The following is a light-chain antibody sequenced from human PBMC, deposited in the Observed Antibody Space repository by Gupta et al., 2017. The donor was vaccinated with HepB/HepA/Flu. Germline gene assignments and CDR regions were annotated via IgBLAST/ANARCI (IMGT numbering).Light chain of an antibody. CDR2: WAC. Sequence: IVMPQSPDSLSVSLGEMATINCKPSQSILYSSNNKNYLGWYRQKPGQPPKLLIYWACTRESGVHGRCSGGGSGTDLTHTIRGQQDEDVAVYYCQQYYSTPTFGGGTKVEIK. V-gene: IGKV4-1*01. J-gene: IGKJ4*01. CDR1: QSILYSSNNKNY. CDR3: QQYYSTPT.